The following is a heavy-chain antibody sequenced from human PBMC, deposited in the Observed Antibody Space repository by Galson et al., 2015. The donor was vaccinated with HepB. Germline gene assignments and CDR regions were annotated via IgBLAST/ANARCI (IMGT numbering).Heavy chain of an antibody. Sequence: SLRLSCAASGFTFSSYAMHWVRQAPGKGLEWVSYISSSSSTIYYADSVKGRFTISRDNAKNSLYLQMNSLRAEDTAVYYCARDSEDLMGAFGIWGQGTMVTVSS. CDR1: GFTFSSYA. CDR3: ARDSEDLMGAFGI. D-gene: IGHD3-16*01. V-gene: IGHV3-48*01. CDR2: ISSSSSTI. J-gene: IGHJ3*02.